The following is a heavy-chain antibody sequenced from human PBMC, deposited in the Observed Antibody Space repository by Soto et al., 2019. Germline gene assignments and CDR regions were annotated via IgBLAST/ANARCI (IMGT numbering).Heavy chain of an antibody. CDR2: IGPSGGST. J-gene: IGHJ4*02. CDR3: ARDRTSGGLFDY. V-gene: IGHV1-46*01. CDR1: GYTFTSYY. Sequence: QVQLVQSGAEVKKPGASVKVSCKASGYTFTSYYMHWVRQAPGQGLEWMGMIGPSGGSTIYAQNFQGRVTMTRDTSTSTVYMELSSMRPEDTAVYYCARDRTSGGLFDYWGQGTLVTVSS. D-gene: IGHD2-15*01.